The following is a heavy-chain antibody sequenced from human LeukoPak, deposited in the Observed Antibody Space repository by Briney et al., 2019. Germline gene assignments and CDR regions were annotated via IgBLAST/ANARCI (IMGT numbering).Heavy chain of an antibody. Sequence: GASVKVSCKASGYTFTGYYLHWVRQAPGQGLEWMGWINPDSGGTKSAQKFQGRVTMTRDTSISTAYMELSRLRSEDTAVYYCARDLRDGFNLPYYYYYAMGVWGQGTRSPSP. CDR2: INPDSGGT. CDR1: GYTFTGYY. V-gene: IGHV1-2*02. D-gene: IGHD5-24*01. J-gene: IGHJ6*02. CDR3: ARDLRDGFNLPYYYYYAMGV.